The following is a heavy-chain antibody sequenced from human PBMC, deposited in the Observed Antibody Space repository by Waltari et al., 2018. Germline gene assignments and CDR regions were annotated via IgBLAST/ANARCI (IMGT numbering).Heavy chain of an antibody. CDR1: GFTFSSCS. J-gene: IGHJ4*02. CDR2: IRSTGTDT. CDR3: ATGGWGFYLDN. D-gene: IGHD7-27*01. Sequence: EVQLVESGGGLVKPGGSLRLSCAASGFTFSSCSMNWVRQAPGKGLEWISSIRSTGTDTHYADSVKGRFTFSRDNAKNSLYLQMNSLRAEDTGVYCRATGGWGFYLDNWGQGTLVTFSS. V-gene: IGHV3-21*01.